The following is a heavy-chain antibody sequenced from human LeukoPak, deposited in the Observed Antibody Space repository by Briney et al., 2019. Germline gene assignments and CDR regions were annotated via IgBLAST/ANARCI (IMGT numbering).Heavy chain of an antibody. CDR2: IYYSGST. D-gene: IGHD3-22*01. Sequence: PSETLSLTCTVSGGSISSSSYYWGWIRQPPGKGLEWIGSIYYSGSTYYNPSLKSRVTISVDTSKNQFSLKLSSVTAADTAVYYCARRMTYYYDSSGSLTSNWFDPWSQGTLVTVSS. J-gene: IGHJ5*02. CDR3: ARRMTYYYDSSGSLTSNWFDP. V-gene: IGHV4-39*01. CDR1: GGSISSSSYY.